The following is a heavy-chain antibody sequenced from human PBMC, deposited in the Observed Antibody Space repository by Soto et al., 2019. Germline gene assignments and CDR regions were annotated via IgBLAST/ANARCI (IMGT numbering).Heavy chain of an antibody. CDR3: AKVCPKSSSWTPCFDY. Sequence: QVQLVESGGGVVQPGRSLRLSCAASGFTFSSYGMHWVRQAPGKGLEWVAVISYDGSNKYYADSVKGRFSITRDNSKNTRYLQMNSLRAEDTAVYYCAKVCPKSSSWTPCFDYWGQGTLVTVSS. J-gene: IGHJ4*02. V-gene: IGHV3-30*18. D-gene: IGHD6-13*01. CDR1: GFTFSSYG. CDR2: ISYDGSNK.